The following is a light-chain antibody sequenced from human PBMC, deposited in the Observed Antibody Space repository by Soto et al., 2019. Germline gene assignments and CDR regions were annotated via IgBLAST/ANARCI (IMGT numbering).Light chain of an antibody. CDR1: QTINSW. CDR2: KAS. J-gene: IGKJ2*01. V-gene: IGKV1-5*03. CDR3: QQYGSLPYT. Sequence: DIQMTQSPSTLSASVGDRVTLTCRASQTINSWLAWYQQKPGKAPRLLIYKASSLESGVPSRFSGSGSGTEFTLTISSLQPDDFATYYCQQYGSLPYTCGQGTKLDIK.